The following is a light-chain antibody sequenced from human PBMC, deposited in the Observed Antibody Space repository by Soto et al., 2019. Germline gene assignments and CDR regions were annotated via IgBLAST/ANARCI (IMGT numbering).Light chain of an antibody. J-gene: IGKJ4*01. CDR1: HDISDY. V-gene: IGKV1-33*01. CDR2: DAS. Sequence: DVQMTQSPSSLSASVGDRVTITCQASHDISDYLNWYQYKPGEAPKLLIYDASKLEAGLPSRFSGRGSGTDFTFSISSLQPEDIDTYYCQQYDNVPLTFGGGTKVDIK. CDR3: QQYDNVPLT.